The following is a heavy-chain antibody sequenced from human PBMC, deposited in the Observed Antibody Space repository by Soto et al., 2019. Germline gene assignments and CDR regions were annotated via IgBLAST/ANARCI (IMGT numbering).Heavy chain of an antibody. V-gene: IGHV3-43D*03. CDR3: AKEYVSGASRGYYYGMDV. Sequence: GGSLRLSCAASGFTFDDYAMHWVRQAPGKGLEWVSLISWDGGSTYYADSVKGRFTISRYNSKNSLYLQMNSLRAEDTALYYCAKEYVSGASRGYYYGMDVWGQGATVTVSS. CDR1: GFTFDDYA. D-gene: IGHD3-10*01. J-gene: IGHJ6*02. CDR2: ISWDGGST.